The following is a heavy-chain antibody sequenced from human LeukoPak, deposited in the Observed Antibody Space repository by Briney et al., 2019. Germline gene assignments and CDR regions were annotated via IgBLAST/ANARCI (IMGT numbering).Heavy chain of an antibody. CDR1: GFTFSSYW. CDR3: ATGQGHCMDV. V-gene: IGHV3-74*01. Sequence: GGSLRLSCAASGFTFSSYWMHWVRQAPGKGLVWVSRINSDGSSTSYVASVKGRFTISRDNAKNTLYLQMNSLRAEDTAVYYCATGQGHCMDVWGQGTTVTVSS. CDR2: INSDGSST. D-gene: IGHD1-14*01. J-gene: IGHJ6*02.